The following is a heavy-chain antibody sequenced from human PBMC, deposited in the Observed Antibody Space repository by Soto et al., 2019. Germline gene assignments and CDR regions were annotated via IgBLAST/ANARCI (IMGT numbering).Heavy chain of an antibody. CDR2: IYHLGSS. J-gene: IGHJ4*02. D-gene: IGHD5-18*01. V-gene: IGHV4-30-4*01. CDR3: ARSVDTAMVTGGFDY. CDR1: GGSINSGDYY. Sequence: SETLSLTCTVSGGSINSGDYYWSWIRQPPGKGLEWIGYIYHLGSSYYDPSLKSRAVISVDTSKNQFSLRLSAVTAADTAVYYCARSVDTAMVTGGFDYWGQGTLVTVSS.